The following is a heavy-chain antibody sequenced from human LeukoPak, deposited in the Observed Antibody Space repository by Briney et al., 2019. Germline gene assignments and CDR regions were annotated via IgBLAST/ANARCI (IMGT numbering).Heavy chain of an antibody. CDR1: GFTFNTYA. D-gene: IGHD3-16*01. CDR2: ISASVGSA. CDR3: ARWGDRRGGAFDI. Sequence: GGSLRLSCAASGFTFNTYAMSWVRQAPGKGLEWVSAISASVGSAYYADSVKGRFTISRDNSKNTLFLQMNSLRAEDTALYYCARWGDRRGGAFDIWGQGTMVTVSS. J-gene: IGHJ3*02. V-gene: IGHV3-23*01.